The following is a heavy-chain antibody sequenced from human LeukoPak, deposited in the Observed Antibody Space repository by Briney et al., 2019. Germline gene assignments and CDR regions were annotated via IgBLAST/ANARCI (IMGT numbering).Heavy chain of an antibody. CDR3: ARTRGSSGWLLDP. V-gene: IGHV4-61*01. J-gene: IGHJ5*02. CDR2: IYYSGST. CDR1: GGSVSSGSYY. D-gene: IGHD6-19*01. Sequence: SETLSLTRTVSGGSVSSGSYYWSWIRQPPGKGLEWIGYIYYSGSTNYNPSLKSRVTISVDTSKNQFSLKLSSVTAADTAVYYCARTRGSSGWLLDPWGQGTLVTVSS.